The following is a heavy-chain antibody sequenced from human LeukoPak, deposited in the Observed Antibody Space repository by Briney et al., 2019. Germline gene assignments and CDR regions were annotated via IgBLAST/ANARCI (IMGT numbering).Heavy chain of an antibody. D-gene: IGHD2-8*02. CDR2: IRHDESNK. V-gene: IGHV3-30*02. J-gene: IGHJ5*01. CDR3: ARVAVSGPTGWFDS. CDR1: GFVFSKNG. Sequence: PGGSLRLSCATSGFVFSKNGMHWVRQAPGKGLEWVAFIRHDESNKYYADSVKGRFTISRDNVDNVVYLQMNSLGAEDTAVYYCARVAVSGPTGWFDSWGQGTLVIVSS.